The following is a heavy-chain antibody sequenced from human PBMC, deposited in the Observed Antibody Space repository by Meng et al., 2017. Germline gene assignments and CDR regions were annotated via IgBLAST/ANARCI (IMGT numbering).Heavy chain of an antibody. CDR1: GGSFSGYY. CDR2: INHSGST. Sequence: SETLSLTCAVYGGSFSGYYWSWIRQPPGKGLEWIGEINHSGSTNYSPSLKSRVTISVDTSKNQFSLKLSSVTAADTAVYYCARSDYYDSSGYYYWVDYWGQGTLVTVSS. V-gene: IGHV4-34*01. CDR3: ARSDYYDSSGYYYWVDY. J-gene: IGHJ4*02. D-gene: IGHD3-22*01.